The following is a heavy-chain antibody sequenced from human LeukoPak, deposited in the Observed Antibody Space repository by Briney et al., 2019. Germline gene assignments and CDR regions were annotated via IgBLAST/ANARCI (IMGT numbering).Heavy chain of an antibody. Sequence: ASVKVSCKASGDTFTSCDINWVRQATGQGLEWMGWMNPKSGNTGYAQKFQGRVTMTRSTSTSTAYMELSSLRSEDTAVYYCARPGTNFGINWFDPWGQGTLVTVSS. D-gene: IGHD3-3*01. J-gene: IGHJ5*02. CDR3: ARPGTNFGINWFDP. CDR1: GDTFTSCD. CDR2: MNPKSGNT. V-gene: IGHV1-8*01.